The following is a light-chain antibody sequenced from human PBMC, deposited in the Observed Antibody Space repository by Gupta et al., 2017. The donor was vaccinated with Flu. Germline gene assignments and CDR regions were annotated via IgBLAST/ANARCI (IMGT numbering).Light chain of an antibody. J-gene: IGKJ4*01. CDR2: DAS. CDR3: QQEDNLPIT. V-gene: IGKV1-33*01. Sequence: DIQMTQSPSSLSASVGDRVTITCQASQDISNYLNWYQQKPGKAPKLLIYDASNVEKGVPSRFSGSGSGTDFTFTISSLQPEDIATYYCQQEDNLPITFGGGTKVEIK. CDR1: QDISNY.